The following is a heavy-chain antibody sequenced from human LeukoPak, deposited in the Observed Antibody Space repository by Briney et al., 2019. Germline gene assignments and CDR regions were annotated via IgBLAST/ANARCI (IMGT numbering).Heavy chain of an antibody. V-gene: IGHV3-23*01. CDR1: GFTFSNYA. Sequence: GGSLRLSCAASGFTFSNYAMSWVRQAPGKGLEWVSVISGSGGSTYYADSVKGRFTISRDNSRNTLYLQMNSLRAEDTAVYYCAKLKGPTMVRGVSDYWGQGTLVTVSS. CDR3: AKLKGPTMVRGVSDY. CDR2: ISGSGGST. D-gene: IGHD3-10*01. J-gene: IGHJ4*02.